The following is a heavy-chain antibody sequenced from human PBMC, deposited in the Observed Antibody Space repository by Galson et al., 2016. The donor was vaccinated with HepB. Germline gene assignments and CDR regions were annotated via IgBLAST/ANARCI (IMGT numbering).Heavy chain of an antibody. CDR3: ARDEGKHWLLDY. D-gene: IGHD3-9*01. CDR1: GYTFNRHA. Sequence: SVKVSCKASGYTFNRHALHWVRQAPGQLLEWMGRINTDTGSTEYSQKFQGRVTISRDISANTAYMELRSLTSEDTGIYYCARDEGKHWLLDYWGQGTLVTSSS. V-gene: IGHV1-3*04. CDR2: INTDTGST. J-gene: IGHJ4*02.